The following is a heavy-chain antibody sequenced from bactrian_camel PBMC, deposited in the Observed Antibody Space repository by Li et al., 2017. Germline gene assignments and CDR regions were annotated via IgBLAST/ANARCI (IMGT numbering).Heavy chain of an antibody. Sequence: HVQLVESGGGLVQPGGSLRLSCTAPGFTSNSCGIAWYRQAAGKQREWVSSLSTDGSTAYADSVKGRFTISEDKAKDTVYLQMNSLKPEDTAMYYCAADRFCTGGYNYWGQGTQVTVS. CDR2: LSTDGST. CDR1: GFTSNSCG. V-gene: IGHV3S53*01. D-gene: IGHD2*01. J-gene: IGHJ4*01. CDR3: AADRFCTGGYNY.